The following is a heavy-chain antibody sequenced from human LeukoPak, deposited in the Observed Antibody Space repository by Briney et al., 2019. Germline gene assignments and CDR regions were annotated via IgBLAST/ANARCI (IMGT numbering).Heavy chain of an antibody. CDR2: IYYSGST. CDR1: GGSISSYY. V-gene: IGHV4-59*08. D-gene: IGHD3-22*01. Sequence: PSETLSLTCTVSGGSISSYYWSWIRQPPGKGLGWIGYIYYSGSTNYNPSLKSRVTISVDTSKNQFSLKLSSVTAADTAVYYCARSAATYYYDSSGYYPTFDYWGQGTLVTVSS. CDR3: ARSAATYYYDSSGYYPTFDY. J-gene: IGHJ4*02.